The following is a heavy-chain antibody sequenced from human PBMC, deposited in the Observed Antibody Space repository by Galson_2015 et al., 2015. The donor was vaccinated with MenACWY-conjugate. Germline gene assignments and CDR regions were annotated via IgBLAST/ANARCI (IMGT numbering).Heavy chain of an antibody. CDR1: GGSVSSGSYY. CDR2: IYYSGST. J-gene: IGHJ4*02. Sequence: TLSLTCTVSGGSVSSGSYYWSWIRQPPGKGLEWIGYIYYSGSTNYNPSLKSRVTISVDTSKNQFSLKLSSVTAADTAMYYCARHQAFGESVVVPAAIDYWGQGTLVTVSS. D-gene: IGHD2-2*01. CDR3: ARHQAFGESVVVPAAIDY. V-gene: IGHV4-61*01.